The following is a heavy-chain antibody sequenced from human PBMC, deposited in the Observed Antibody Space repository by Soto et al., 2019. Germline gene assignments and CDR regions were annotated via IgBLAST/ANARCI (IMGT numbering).Heavy chain of an antibody. CDR3: AHSLYYDLCGLGECAAFDI. V-gene: IGHV2-5*02. CDR1: GFSLSTSGVG. J-gene: IGHJ3*02. CDR2: IYWDDDK. Sequence: SGPTLVNPTQTPTLTCTFSGFSLSTSGVGVGWIRQPPGKALEWLALIYWDDDKRYSPSLKSRLTITKDTSKNQVVLTMTNMDPVDTATYYCAHSLYYDLCGLGECAAFDIWGQGTMVTVSS. D-gene: IGHD3-16*01.